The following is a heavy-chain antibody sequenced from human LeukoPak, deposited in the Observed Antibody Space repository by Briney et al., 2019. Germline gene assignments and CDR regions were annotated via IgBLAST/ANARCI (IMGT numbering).Heavy chain of an antibody. CDR2: ISAYNGNT. D-gene: IGHD6-19*01. Sequence: GASVKVSCKASGYTFTSYGISWVRQAPGQGLEWMGWISAYNGNTNYAQKVQGGVTMTTDTSTSTGYMELRSLRSDDTAVYYCARAYSSGWYGELDYWGQGTLVTVSS. CDR1: GYTFTSYG. V-gene: IGHV1-18*01. J-gene: IGHJ4*02. CDR3: ARAYSSGWYGELDY.